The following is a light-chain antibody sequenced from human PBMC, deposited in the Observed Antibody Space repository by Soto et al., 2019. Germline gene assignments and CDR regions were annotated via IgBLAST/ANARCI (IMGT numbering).Light chain of an antibody. CDR2: GAS. CDR1: QSISNN. V-gene: IGKV3-15*01. CDR3: QQYSNWPRT. Sequence: EIVMTQSRASLSVSPGERASVSCRAGQSISNNLAWYQQKPGQAPRLLIYGASTRATGIPARFTGSGSGTEVTLTISSLQSEDFAVYYCQQYSNWPRTFGQGTKVEIK. J-gene: IGKJ1*01.